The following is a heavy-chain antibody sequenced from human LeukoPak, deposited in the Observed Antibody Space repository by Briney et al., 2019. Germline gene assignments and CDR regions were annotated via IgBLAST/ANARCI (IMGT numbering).Heavy chain of an antibody. CDR3: ARDRHYSDSSGYWTSSYYYMDV. CDR2: ISVSSSFI. Sequence: GGSLRLSCAASGFTFTTYTMNWVRQAPGKGLEWVSSISVSSSFISYADSVKGRFTISRDNAKNSLYLQMNTLRAEDTAVYYCARDRHYSDSSGYWTSSYYYMDVWGKGTTVTVSS. J-gene: IGHJ6*03. D-gene: IGHD3-22*01. V-gene: IGHV3-21*01. CDR1: GFTFTTYT.